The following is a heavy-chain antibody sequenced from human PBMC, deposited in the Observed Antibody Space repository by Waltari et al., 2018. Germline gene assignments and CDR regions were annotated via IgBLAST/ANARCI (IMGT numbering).Heavy chain of an antibody. Sequence: QLHLQASGPGLVKPSETLSLTCTVSGGSISSSSSYWGWLRQPPEKGLEWIATIYYNGNTYYNPSLKSRVTISVDTSKNQFSLKLTSVTAADTAVYFCARRAVSIDAFDIWGQGTMVTVSS. D-gene: IGHD1-20*01. CDR2: IYYNGNT. J-gene: IGHJ3*02. V-gene: IGHV4-39*01. CDR1: GGSISSSSSY. CDR3: ARRAVSIDAFDI.